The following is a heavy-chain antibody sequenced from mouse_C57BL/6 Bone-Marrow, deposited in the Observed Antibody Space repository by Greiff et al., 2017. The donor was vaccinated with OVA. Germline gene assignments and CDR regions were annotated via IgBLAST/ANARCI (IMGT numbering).Heavy chain of an antibody. CDR2: ISSGSSTI. J-gene: IGHJ3*01. Sequence: EVHLVESGGGLVKPGGSLKLSCAASGFTFSDYGMHWVRQAPEKGLEWVAYISSGSSTISYADTVQGRFTISRDNAKNTLFLQLTSLGSEDTAMDYCAKPPCYGPWFAYWGQGTLVTVSA. CDR3: AKPPCYGPWFAY. CDR1: GFTFSDYG. D-gene: IGHD1-1*01. V-gene: IGHV5-17*01.